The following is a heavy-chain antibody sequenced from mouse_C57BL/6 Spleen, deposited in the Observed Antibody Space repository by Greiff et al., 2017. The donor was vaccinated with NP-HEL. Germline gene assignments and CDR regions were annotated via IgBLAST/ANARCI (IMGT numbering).Heavy chain of an antibody. D-gene: IGHD1-1*01. CDR1: GYTFTSYW. CDR3: ARGGYGSSYGYYAMDY. Sequence: QVHVKQPGAELVKPGASVKMSCKASGYTFTSYWITWVKQRPGQGLEWIGDIYPGSGSTNYNEKFKSKATLTVDTSSSTAYMQLSSLTSEDSAVYYCARGGYGSSYGYYAMDYWGQGTSVTVSS. J-gene: IGHJ4*01. V-gene: IGHV1-55*01. CDR2: IYPGSGST.